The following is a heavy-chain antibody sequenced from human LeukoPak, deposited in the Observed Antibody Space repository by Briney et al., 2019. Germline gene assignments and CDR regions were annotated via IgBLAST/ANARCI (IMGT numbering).Heavy chain of an antibody. Sequence: PSETLSLTCTVSGGSISSYFWGWIRQPPGKGLEWIGTLYYSGSTYYSASLKSRVTMSGDTSRNQFSLRLSSVNAADTAVYYCAKAGVRYSDSSALYAFDFWGPGTMVTVSS. CDR1: GGSISSYF. CDR2: LYYSGST. CDR3: AKAGVRYSDSSALYAFDF. D-gene: IGHD3-22*01. J-gene: IGHJ3*01. V-gene: IGHV4-59*04.